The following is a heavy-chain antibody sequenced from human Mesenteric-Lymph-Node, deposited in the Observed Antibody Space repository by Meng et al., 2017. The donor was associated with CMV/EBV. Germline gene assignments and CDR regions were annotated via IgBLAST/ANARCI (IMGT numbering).Heavy chain of an antibody. CDR2: IYWNGDK. V-gene: IGHV2-5*01. CDR1: GFSLSTSGMT. D-gene: IGHD1-26*01. Sequence: SGPTLVKPTQTLTLTCTFSGFSLSTSGMTVGWIRQPPGKPLEWLAHIYWNGDKRYSPFLHNRLTITKDTSKNQVVLIMTNMDPLDTGTYYCARRVGPKPEDHWGQGTLVTVSS. J-gene: IGHJ4*02. CDR3: ARRVGPKPEDH.